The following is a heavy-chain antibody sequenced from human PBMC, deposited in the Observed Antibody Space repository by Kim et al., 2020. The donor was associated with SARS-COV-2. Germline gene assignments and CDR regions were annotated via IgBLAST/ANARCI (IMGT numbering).Heavy chain of an antibody. D-gene: IGHD1-26*01. CDR3: ARDLGVQWELLTTGFDY. CDR2: INWNGGST. Sequence: GGSLRLSCAASGFTFDDYGMSWVRQAPGKGLEWVSGINWNGGSTGYADSVKGRFTISRDNAKNSLYLQMNSLRAEDTALNHCARDLGVQWELLTTGFDYWGQGTLVTVSS. CDR1: GFTFDDYG. V-gene: IGHV3-20*01. J-gene: IGHJ4*02.